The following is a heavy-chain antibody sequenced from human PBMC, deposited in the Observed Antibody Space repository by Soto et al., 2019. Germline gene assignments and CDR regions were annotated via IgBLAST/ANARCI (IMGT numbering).Heavy chain of an antibody. CDR2: IYHSGST. J-gene: IGHJ6*02. CDR1: GGSISSSNW. Sequence: PSETLSLTCAVSGGSISSSNWWSWVRQPPGKGLEWIGEIYHSGSTNYNPSLKSRVTISVDKSKNQFSPKLSSVTAADTAVYYCARDQGLGVTTIYGMDVWGQGTTVTVSS. CDR3: ARDQGLGVTTIYGMDV. D-gene: IGHD4-4*01. V-gene: IGHV4-4*02.